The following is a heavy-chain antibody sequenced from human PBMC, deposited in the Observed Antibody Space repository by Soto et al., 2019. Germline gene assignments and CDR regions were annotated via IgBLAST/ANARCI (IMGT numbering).Heavy chain of an antibody. CDR1: AFTFRNYW. CDR3: ARVDCSSIGCYGDYSYYGMDV. Sequence: VQLVESGGGLVQPGGSLRLSCAASAFTFRNYWMSWVRQAPGKGLEWVANIKQDGSEKYYVDSVKGRFTISRDSAKSSLYLQINSLRAEDKAVYYCARVDCSSIGCYGDYSYYGMDVWGQGTTVTVS. CDR2: IKQDGSEK. D-gene: IGHD2-2*01. V-gene: IGHV3-7*05. J-gene: IGHJ6*02.